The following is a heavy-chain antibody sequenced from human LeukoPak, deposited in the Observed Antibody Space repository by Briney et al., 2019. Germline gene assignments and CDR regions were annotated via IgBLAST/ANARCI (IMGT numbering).Heavy chain of an antibody. CDR3: AKDGGLWVSAHWGDS. J-gene: IGHJ4*02. V-gene: IGHV3-23*01. CDR2: ITTGGPNT. Sequence: PGGSLRLSCTASGFTFSSYTMSWVRQAPGKGLKWVSTITTGGPNTYYADSVKGRFTVSRDDSKNTLYLQMNSLRAVDTAVYYCAKDGGLWVSAHWGDSWGRGTLVTVSS. D-gene: IGHD7-27*01. CDR1: GFTFSSYT.